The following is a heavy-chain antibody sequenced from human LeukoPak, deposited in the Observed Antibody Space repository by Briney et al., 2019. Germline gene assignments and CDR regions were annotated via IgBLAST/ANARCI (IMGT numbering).Heavy chain of an antibody. V-gene: IGHV3-23*01. CDR2: VTSGGDTT. Sequence: GGSLRLSCAASGFTFSTYAMSWVRQAPGKGLECVSGVTSGGDTTYYADSVKGRFTISRDNSKNTVSLHMNSLRAEDTAVYYCAKVAPLGSSWYAFNYWGQGTLVTVSS. CDR3: AKVAPLGSSWYAFNY. D-gene: IGHD6-13*01. CDR1: GFTFSTYA. J-gene: IGHJ4*02.